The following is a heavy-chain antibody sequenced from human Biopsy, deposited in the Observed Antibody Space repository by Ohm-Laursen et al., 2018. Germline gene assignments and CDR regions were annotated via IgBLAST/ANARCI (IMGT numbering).Heavy chain of an antibody. J-gene: IGHJ3*02. Sequence: SETLSLTCTVSGGSISSYYWSWIRQPPGKGLEWIGNIYYSGITNYNPSLKSRVSISVDTSKNKFSLKLSSVTAADTAVYYCARHGDFYYDSNIVIGALDIWGQGTMVTVSS. CDR2: IYYSGIT. CDR3: ARHGDFYYDSNIVIGALDI. CDR1: GGSISSYY. D-gene: IGHD3-22*01. V-gene: IGHV4-59*08.